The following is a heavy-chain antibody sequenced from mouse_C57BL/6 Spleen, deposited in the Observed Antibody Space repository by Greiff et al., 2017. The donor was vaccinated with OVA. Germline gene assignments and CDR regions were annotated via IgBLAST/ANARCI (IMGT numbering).Heavy chain of an antibody. V-gene: IGHV1-55*01. CDR3: ARGRIYYGNYAYYAMDY. D-gene: IGHD2-1*01. J-gene: IGHJ4*01. CDR1: GYTFTSYW. CDR2: IYPGGGST. Sequence: QVQLQQPGAELVKPGASVKMSCKASGYTFTSYWITWVKQRPGQGLEWIGDIYPGGGSTNYNEKFKSKATLTVDTSSSTAYMQLSSLTSEDSAVYYCARGRIYYGNYAYYAMDYWGQGTSVTVSS.